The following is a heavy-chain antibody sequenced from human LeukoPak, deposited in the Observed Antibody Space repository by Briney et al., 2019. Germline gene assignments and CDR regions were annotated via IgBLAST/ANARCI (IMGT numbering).Heavy chain of an antibody. CDR3: ARPTTASTIYEYCFDY. D-gene: IGHD4-11*01. CDR2: ILYDGSNK. J-gene: IGHJ4*02. V-gene: IGHV3-30-3*01. Sequence: GGSLRLSCAASGFTFSSYAMHWVRQAPGKGLEWVAVILYDGSNKYYADSVKGRFTISRDNSKNTLYLEMSSLRAEDTAAYYCARPTTASTIYEYCFDYWGQGTLVTVSS. CDR1: GFTFSSYA.